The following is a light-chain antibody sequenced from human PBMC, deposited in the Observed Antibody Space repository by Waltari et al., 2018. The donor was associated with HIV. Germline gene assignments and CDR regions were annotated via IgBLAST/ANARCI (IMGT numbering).Light chain of an antibody. CDR1: ESVLSSSNNVNY. V-gene: IGKV4-1*01. CDR3: QQYYSTPT. CDR2: EAS. J-gene: IGKJ5*01. Sequence: DILLTQSPETLSVSLGERAAIHCKCAESVLSSSNNVNYFAWYQQRPGQPPTLLFYEASSRSSGVPARFTASGSRTDFTLTIDDLQADDVGVYFCQQYYSTPTFGRGTRL.